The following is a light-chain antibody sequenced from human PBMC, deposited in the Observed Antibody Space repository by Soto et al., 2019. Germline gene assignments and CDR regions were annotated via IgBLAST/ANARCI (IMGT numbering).Light chain of an antibody. CDR1: QDISSW. CDR3: QQGDSFPFT. V-gene: IGKV1-12*01. CDR2: AAS. Sequence: DIQMAQSPSSVSASVGDTVTITCRASQDISSWVAWYQQKPGKAPKLLISAASSLQSGVPTRFSGSGSGTDFTLIISGLQPEDFATYFCQQGDSFPFTFGGGTRLEI. J-gene: IGKJ5*01.